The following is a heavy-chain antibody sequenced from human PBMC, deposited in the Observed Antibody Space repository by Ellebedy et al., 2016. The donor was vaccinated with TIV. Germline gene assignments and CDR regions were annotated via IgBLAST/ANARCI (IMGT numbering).Heavy chain of an antibody. Sequence: SETLSLTXTVSGGSISTFYWSWIRQSPGKGLEYIGYIFSTGSTNYNPSLKSRVTMSVDASKNQFSLKLSSVTAADTAVYYCAKTSGNCYSPRCGLDVWGQGTTVTVSS. V-gene: IGHV4-59*01. CDR1: GGSISTFY. J-gene: IGHJ6*02. CDR2: IFSTGST. CDR3: AKTSGNCYSPRCGLDV. D-gene: IGHD2-21*02.